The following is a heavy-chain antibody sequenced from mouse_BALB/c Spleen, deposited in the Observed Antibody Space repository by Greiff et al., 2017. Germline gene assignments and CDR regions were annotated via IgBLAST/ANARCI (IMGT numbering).Heavy chain of an antibody. CDR3: ARSLYYYGSSYWYFDV. J-gene: IGHJ1*01. V-gene: IGHV5-17*02. D-gene: IGHD1-1*01. CDR1: GFTFSSFG. Sequence: DVQLVESGGGLVQPGGSRKLSCAASGFTFSSFGMHWVRQAPEKGLEWVAYISSGSSTIYYADTVKGRFTISRDNPKNTLFLQMTSLRSEDTAMYYCARSLYYYGSSYWYFDVWGAGTTVTVSS. CDR2: ISSGSSTI.